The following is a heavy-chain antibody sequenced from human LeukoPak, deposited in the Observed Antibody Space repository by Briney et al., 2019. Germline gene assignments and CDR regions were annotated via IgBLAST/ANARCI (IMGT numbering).Heavy chain of an antibody. CDR1: GFKFSDYY. Sequence: GGSLRLSCPASGFKFSDYYMSWIREAPGKGLEWLSYISSRGNVTYYADSVKGRFIVPRDNTKSALFLQMNSLRAEATAVYYCARRSSANYYGSGSYYPWGQGTLVTVSS. J-gene: IGHJ5*02. D-gene: IGHD3-10*01. CDR3: ARRSSANYYGSGSYYP. V-gene: IGHV3-11*01. CDR2: ISSRGNVT.